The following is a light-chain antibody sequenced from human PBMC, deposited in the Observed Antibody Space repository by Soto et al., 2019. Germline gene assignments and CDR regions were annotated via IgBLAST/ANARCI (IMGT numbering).Light chain of an antibody. Sequence: EIVMTQSPATLSVSPGERASLSCRASQSVSSNLAWYQQKPGQTPRLLIYATSTRATGIPARFSGSGSGTDFTLTISRLEPEDFAVYYCQQYGSSATFGPGTKVDIK. CDR1: QSVSSN. J-gene: IGKJ3*01. CDR3: QQYGSSAT. V-gene: IGKV3-15*01. CDR2: ATS.